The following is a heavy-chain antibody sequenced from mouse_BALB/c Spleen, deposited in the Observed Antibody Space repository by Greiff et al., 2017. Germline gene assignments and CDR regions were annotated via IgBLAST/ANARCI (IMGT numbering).Heavy chain of an antibody. V-gene: IGHV1-4*01. CDR2: INPSSGYT. CDR1: GYTFTSYT. CDR3: ARSGQLGLRLNAMDY. D-gene: IGHD3-2*01. J-gene: IGHJ4*01. Sequence: QVQLKESGAELARPGASVKMSCKASGYTFTSYTMHWVKQRPGQGLEWIGYINPSSGYTNYNQKFKDKATLTADKSSSTAYMQLSSLTSEDSAVYYCARSGQLGLRLNAMDYWGQGTSVTVSS.